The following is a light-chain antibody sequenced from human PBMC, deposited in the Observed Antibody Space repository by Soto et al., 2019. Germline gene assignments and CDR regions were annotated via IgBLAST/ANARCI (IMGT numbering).Light chain of an antibody. J-gene: IGLJ2*01. Sequence: SALTQPASVSGSPGQSITISCTGTSSDVGNYNLVSWYQQYPGKAPKLIIYEGVKRPSGVSNRFSGSKSGNTASLTISGLQAEDEADYYCCSYADSRTFAFGGGTKLTVL. V-gene: IGLV2-23*03. CDR1: SSDVGNYNL. CDR2: EGV. CDR3: CSYADSRTFA.